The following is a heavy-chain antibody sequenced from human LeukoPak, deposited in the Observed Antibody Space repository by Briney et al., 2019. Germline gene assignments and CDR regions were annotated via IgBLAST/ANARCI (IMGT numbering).Heavy chain of an antibody. J-gene: IGHJ4*02. D-gene: IGHD6-19*01. CDR3: ARGFRGWYAEGFDY. CDR1: GFSFSSYW. Sequence: GGSLRLSCAASGFSFSSYWMSWVRQAPGKGLEWVASIKQDGSEKYYVDSVKGRFTISRDNAKNSLYLQMNSLRAEDTAVYYCARGFRGWYAEGFDYWGQGTVVTVSS. V-gene: IGHV3-7*01. CDR2: IKQDGSEK.